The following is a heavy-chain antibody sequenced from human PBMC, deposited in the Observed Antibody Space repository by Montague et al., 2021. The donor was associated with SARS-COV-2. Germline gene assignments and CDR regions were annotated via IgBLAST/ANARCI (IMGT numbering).Heavy chain of an antibody. Sequence: SLRLSCAASGFTFSTYWMNWVRQAPEKGLEWVANVNEDGSEEYFVDSVKGRFTISRDNAKNSLFLQMNSLRAEDTAVYYCAREFDCWGQGTLVTVSS. V-gene: IGHV3-7*01. CDR1: GFTFSTYW. J-gene: IGHJ4*02. CDR2: VNEDGSEE. CDR3: AREFDC.